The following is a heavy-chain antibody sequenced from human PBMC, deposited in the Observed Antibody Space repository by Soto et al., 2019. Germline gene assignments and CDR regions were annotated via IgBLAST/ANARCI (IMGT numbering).Heavy chain of an antibody. CDR2: IWYDGSNK. CDR1: GFTFSSYG. J-gene: IGHJ5*02. Sequence: GGSLRLSCAASGFTFSSYGMHWVRQAPGKGLEWVAVIWYDGSNKYYADSVKGRFTISRDNSKNTLYLQMNSLRAEDTAVYYCARDLGGSSWFLAKEGLNWFDPWGQGTLVTVSS. D-gene: IGHD6-13*01. CDR3: ARDLGGSSWFLAKEGLNWFDP. V-gene: IGHV3-33*01.